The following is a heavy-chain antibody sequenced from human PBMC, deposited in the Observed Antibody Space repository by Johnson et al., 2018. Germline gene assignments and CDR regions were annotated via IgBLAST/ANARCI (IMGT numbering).Heavy chain of an antibody. CDR2: IRGTDGTT. J-gene: IGHJ4*02. V-gene: IGHV3-23*04. CDR3: ARKNWDYGDRNDY. Sequence: VQLVESGGGLVQPGGSLRLSCAASGFTFTSYAMSWVRQAPGEGLEWVSTIRGTDGTTHYADFVKGRFIISRDNFNNMLYPQMNSLSAEEPALYYCARKNWDYGDRNDYWGQGTLVTVSS. CDR1: GFTFTSYA. D-gene: IGHD4-17*01.